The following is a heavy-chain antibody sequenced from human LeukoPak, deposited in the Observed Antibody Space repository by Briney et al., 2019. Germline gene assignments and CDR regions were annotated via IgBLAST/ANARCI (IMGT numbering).Heavy chain of an antibody. J-gene: IGHJ6*02. CDR3: ARDTFWSGYYPDDYYYGMDV. CDR2: ISAHNGNT. Sequence: GASVKVSCKASGYTFTSYGISWVRQAPGQGLEWMGWISAHNGNTNYAQKLQGRVTMTTDTSTSTAYMELRSLRSDDTAVYYCARDTFWSGYYPDDYYYGMDVWGQGTTVTDSS. D-gene: IGHD3-3*01. CDR1: GYTFTSYG. V-gene: IGHV1-18*01.